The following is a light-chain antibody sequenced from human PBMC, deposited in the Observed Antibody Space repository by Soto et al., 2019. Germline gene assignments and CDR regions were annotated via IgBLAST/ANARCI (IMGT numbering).Light chain of an antibody. V-gene: IGLV1-40*01. J-gene: IGLJ2*01. CDR3: QSYDSSLSVV. CDR1: SSNIGAGYD. CDR2: GTS. Sequence: QSVLTQPPSVSGAPGQRVTISCTGSSSNIGAGYDVHWYQQLPGPAPQLLIYGTSTRPSGVPDRFSGSKSGTSASLAITGLQAEDEADYYCQSYDSSLSVVFGGGTKLTVL.